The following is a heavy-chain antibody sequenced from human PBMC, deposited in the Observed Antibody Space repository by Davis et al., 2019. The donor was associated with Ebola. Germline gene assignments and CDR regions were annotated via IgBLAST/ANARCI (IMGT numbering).Heavy chain of an antibody. CDR1: GYTFTSYA. CDR2: INTNTGNP. Sequence: ASVKVSCKASGYTFTSYAMNWVRQAPGQGLEWMGWINTNTGNPTYAQGFTGRFVFSLDTSVSTAYLQISSLKAEDTAVYYCARIVVVAATPELYYYYGMDVWGKGTTVTVSS. D-gene: IGHD2-15*01. J-gene: IGHJ6*04. CDR3: ARIVVVAATPELYYYYGMDV. V-gene: IGHV7-4-1*02.